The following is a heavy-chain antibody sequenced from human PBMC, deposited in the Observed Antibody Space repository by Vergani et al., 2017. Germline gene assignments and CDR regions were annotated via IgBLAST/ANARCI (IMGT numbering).Heavy chain of an antibody. CDR3: ARKIVATSYYYYMDV. V-gene: IGHV4-34*01. J-gene: IGHJ6*03. Sequence: QVQLQQWGAGLLKPSETLSLTCAVYGGSFSGYYWSWIRQPPGKGLEWIGEINHSGSTNYNPSLKSRGTISVDTSKNQCSLKLSSVTAADTAVYYCARKIVATSYYYYMDVWGKGTTVTVSS. CDR1: GGSFSGYY. D-gene: IGHD5-12*01. CDR2: INHSGST.